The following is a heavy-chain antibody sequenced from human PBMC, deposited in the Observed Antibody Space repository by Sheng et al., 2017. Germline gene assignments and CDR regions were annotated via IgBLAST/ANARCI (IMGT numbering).Heavy chain of an antibody. CDR3: ARVAARFDY. Sequence: EVQLVESGGGLVKPGGSLRLSCAASGFSFTDYTMNWVRQAPGKGLEWVSSITSGGSSIYYADSVKGRFTISRDSAKNSLYLQMNSLRAEDTAVYYCARVAARFDYVGPGNPG. V-gene: IGHV3-21*01. D-gene: IGHD6-6*01. CDR2: ITSGGSSI. J-gene: IGHJ4*02. CDR1: GFSFTDYT.